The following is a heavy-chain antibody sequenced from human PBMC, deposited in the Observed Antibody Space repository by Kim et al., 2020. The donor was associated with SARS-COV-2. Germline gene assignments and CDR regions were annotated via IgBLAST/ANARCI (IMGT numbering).Heavy chain of an antibody. CDR1: GFTFSSYG. Sequence: GGSLRLSCAASGFTFSSYGMHWVRQAPGKGLEWVAVIWYDGSNKYYADSVKGRITISRDNSKNTLYLQMNSLRAEDTAVYYCARDLTGSWGVDYWGQGTLVTVSS. D-gene: IGHD3-9*01. CDR3: ARDLTGSWGVDY. J-gene: IGHJ4*02. V-gene: IGHV3-33*01. CDR2: IWYDGSNK.